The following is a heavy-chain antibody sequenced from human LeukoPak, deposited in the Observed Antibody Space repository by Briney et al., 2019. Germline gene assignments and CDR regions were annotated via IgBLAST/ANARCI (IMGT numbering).Heavy chain of an antibody. J-gene: IGHJ5*02. V-gene: IGHV1-2*02. D-gene: IGHD3-9*01. CDR2: INPNSGGT. CDR3: ARSDILAGSWFDP. Sequence: AAVKVSCNASGYTFTGYYMHWVRQAPGQGLEWMGWINPNSGGTNYAQKFQGRVTMTSDTSISTAYIELSRLRSDDTAVYYCARSDILAGSWFDPWGQGTLVTVSS. CDR1: GYTFTGYY.